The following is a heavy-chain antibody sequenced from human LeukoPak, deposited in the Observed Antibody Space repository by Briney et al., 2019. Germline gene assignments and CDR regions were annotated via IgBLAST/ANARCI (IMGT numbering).Heavy chain of an antibody. CDR3: ARGDILTGYVY. CDR1: GGSFSGYY. Sequence: SETLSLTCAVYGGSFSGYYWSWIRQPPGKGLEWIGEINHSVSTNYNPSLKSRVTISVDTSKNQFSLKLSSVTAADTAVYYCARGDILTGYVYWGQGTLVTVSS. J-gene: IGHJ4*02. V-gene: IGHV4-34*01. CDR2: INHSVST. D-gene: IGHD3-9*01.